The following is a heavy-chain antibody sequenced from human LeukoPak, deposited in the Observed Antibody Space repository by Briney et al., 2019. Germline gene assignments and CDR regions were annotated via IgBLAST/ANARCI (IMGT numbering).Heavy chain of an antibody. V-gene: IGHV3-7*01. Sequence: GGSLRLSCAASGLTFSSYWMSWVRQAPGKGLEWVANIKQDGSEKYYVDSVKGRFTISRDNAKNSLYLQMNSLRAEDTAVYYCARKNGLDYWGQGTLVTVSS. CDR2: IKQDGSEK. CDR3: ARKNGLDY. CDR1: GLTFSSYW. J-gene: IGHJ4*02.